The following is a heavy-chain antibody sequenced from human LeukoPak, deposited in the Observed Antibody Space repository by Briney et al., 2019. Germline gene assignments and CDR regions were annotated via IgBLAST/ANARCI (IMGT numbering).Heavy chain of an antibody. CDR2: IDHSGST. CDR3: AGNIAARLDY. Sequence: SETLSLTCAVHGGSFSGYYWSWIRQPPGQGLEWIGEIDHSGSTNYNLSLKSRVTTSVDTSENQFSLKLSSVTAADTAVYYCAGNIAARLDYWGQGTLVTVSS. V-gene: IGHV4-34*01. CDR1: GGSFSGYY. D-gene: IGHD6-6*01. J-gene: IGHJ4*02.